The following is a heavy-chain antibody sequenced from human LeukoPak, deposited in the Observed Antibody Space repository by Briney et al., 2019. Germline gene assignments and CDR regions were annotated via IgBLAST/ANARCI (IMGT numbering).Heavy chain of an antibody. V-gene: IGHV3-9*01. CDR1: GFTFDDHG. D-gene: IGHD3-3*01. CDR2: ISWSSGII. J-gene: IGHJ3*02. CDR3: AKDTGRPTDAITMEDNAFDI. Sequence: PGGSLRLSCAAPGFTFDDHGMHWIRQAPGKGLEWVSGISWSSGIIGYADSVKGRFTISRDNAKNSLYLQMDSLRAEDTALYYCAKDTGRPTDAITMEDNAFDIWGQGTMVTVSS.